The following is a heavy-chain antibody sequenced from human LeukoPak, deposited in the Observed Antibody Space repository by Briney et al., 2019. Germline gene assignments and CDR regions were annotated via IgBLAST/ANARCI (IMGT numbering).Heavy chain of an antibody. CDR2: INPNSGGT. J-gene: IGHJ6*02. CDR1: GYTFTGYY. V-gene: IGHV1-2*02. Sequence: GASVKVSCKASGYTFTGYYMHWVRQAPGQGLEWMGWINPNSGGTNYAQKFQGRVTMTRDTSISTAYMELSRLRSDDTAVYYCAIRADSSSWYYYYYGMDVWGQGTTVTVSS. D-gene: IGHD6-13*01. CDR3: AIRADSSSWYYYYYGMDV.